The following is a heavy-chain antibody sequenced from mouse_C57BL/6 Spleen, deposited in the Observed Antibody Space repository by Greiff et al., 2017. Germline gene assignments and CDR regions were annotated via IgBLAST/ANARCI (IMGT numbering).Heavy chain of an antibody. V-gene: IGHV1-82*01. J-gene: IGHJ2*01. CDR3: ARTHDFFDY. Sequence: QVQLQQSGPELVKPGASVKISCKASGYAFSSSWMNWVKQRPGKGLEWIGRIYPGDGDTNYNGKFKGKATLTADKSSSTAYMQLSSLTSEDSAVYFCARTHDFFDYWGQGTTLTVSS. CDR2: IYPGDGDT. CDR1: GYAFSSSW. D-gene: IGHD2-12*01.